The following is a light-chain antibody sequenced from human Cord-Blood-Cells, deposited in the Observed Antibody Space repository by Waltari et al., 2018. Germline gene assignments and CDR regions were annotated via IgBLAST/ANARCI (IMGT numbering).Light chain of an antibody. V-gene: IGKV3-11*01. CDR2: DAS. J-gene: IGKJ2*01. Sequence: ELVLPPSPATLSLSPGDSATLSCRASQTVSNYLAWYQQKPGQPPRLLIYDASNSATGIPARFSGSGAATDFTLPTSSLEPEDVAVYYCQQRSNWPPYTFGQGTKLEIK. CDR1: QTVSNY. CDR3: QQRSNWPPYT.